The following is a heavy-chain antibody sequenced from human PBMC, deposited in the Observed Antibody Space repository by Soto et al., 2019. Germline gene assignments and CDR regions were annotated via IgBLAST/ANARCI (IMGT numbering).Heavy chain of an antibody. Sequence: QVQLVQSGAEVKKPGASVKVSCKASGYTFTSYGISWVRQAPGQGLEWMGWISAYNGNTNYAQKLQGRVTMTTDTSXNTAYMELRSLRSDDTAVYYCARVGRVATAPPWFDPWGQGTLVTVSS. V-gene: IGHV1-18*01. CDR1: GYTFTSYG. CDR3: ARVGRVATAPPWFDP. D-gene: IGHD5-18*01. J-gene: IGHJ5*02. CDR2: ISAYNGNT.